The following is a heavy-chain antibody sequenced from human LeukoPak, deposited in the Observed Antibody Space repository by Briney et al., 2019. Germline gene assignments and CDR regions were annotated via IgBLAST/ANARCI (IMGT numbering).Heavy chain of an antibody. CDR2: IYYSGST. J-gene: IGHJ4*02. D-gene: IGHD5-18*01. CDR1: GGSVSSGSNY. Sequence: SETLSLTCTVSGGSVSSGSNYWSWIRQPPGKRLEWIGYIYYSGSTYYNPSLKSRVTISVDTSKNQFSLKLSSVTAADTAVYYCARGYSYGYVGYFDYWGQGTLVTVSS. V-gene: IGHV4-61*01. CDR3: ARGYSYGYVGYFDY.